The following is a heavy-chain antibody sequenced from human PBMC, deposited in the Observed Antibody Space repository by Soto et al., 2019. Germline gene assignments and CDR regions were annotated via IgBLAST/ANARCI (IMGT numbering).Heavy chain of an antibody. CDR2: ISGGGRPI. Sequence: ESGGGPVQPGGSLRLSCAASGFTSSPFSMNWVRQAPGRGLEWISYISGGGRPISYADSVKGRFTISRDNAKNSLYLQMDSLTDEDTAVYYCARDLGWAFDSWGQGTLVTVSS. CDR1: GFTSSPFS. D-gene: IGHD6-19*01. CDR3: ARDLGWAFDS. J-gene: IGHJ4*02. V-gene: IGHV3-48*02.